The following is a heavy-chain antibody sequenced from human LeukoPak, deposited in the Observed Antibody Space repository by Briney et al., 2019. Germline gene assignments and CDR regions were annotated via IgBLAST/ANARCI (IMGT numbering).Heavy chain of an antibody. CDR1: GGSISSYY. J-gene: IGHJ6*03. Sequence: SETLSLTGTVSGGSISSYYWSWIRQPPGKGLEWIGYIYYSGSTNYNHSLKSRVTISVDTSKNQFSLKLSSVTAADTAVYYCARQNGGNFYYYYYMDVSGKGTTVTVSS. V-gene: IGHV4-59*08. D-gene: IGHD4-23*01. CDR3: ARQNGGNFYYYYYMDV. CDR2: IYYSGST.